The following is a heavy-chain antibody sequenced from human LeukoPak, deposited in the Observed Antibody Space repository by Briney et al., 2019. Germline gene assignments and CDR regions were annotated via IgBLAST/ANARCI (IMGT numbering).Heavy chain of an antibody. J-gene: IGHJ5*02. CDR3: ARGWGSSQFDP. CDR2: INPKNAGT. Sequence: ASVNVSCKASGYTFTTYYMHWVRQAPGQGLEWMGWINPKNAGTNYAQKFQGRVTMTRDTSISTAYMEVSRLTSDDTAVYYCARGWGSSQFDPWGQGTRVTVSS. D-gene: IGHD7-27*01. V-gene: IGHV1-2*02. CDR1: GYTFTTYY.